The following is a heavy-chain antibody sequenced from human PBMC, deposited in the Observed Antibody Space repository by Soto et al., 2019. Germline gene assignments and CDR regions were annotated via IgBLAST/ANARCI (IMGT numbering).Heavy chain of an antibody. Sequence: ASVKVSCKACGYRFTSYAMHWVRQAPGQRLEWMGWINAGNGNTKYSQKFQGRVTITRDTSASTAYMELSSLRSEDTAVYYCARDCSGGSCYSAGYAFDIWGQGTMVTVSS. D-gene: IGHD2-15*01. J-gene: IGHJ3*02. CDR2: INAGNGNT. CDR1: GYRFTSYA. V-gene: IGHV1-3*01. CDR3: ARDCSGGSCYSAGYAFDI.